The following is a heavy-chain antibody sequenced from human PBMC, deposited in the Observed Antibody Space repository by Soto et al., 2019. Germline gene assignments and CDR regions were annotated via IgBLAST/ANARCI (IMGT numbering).Heavy chain of an antibody. CDR1: GFSLSTSGVG. CDR3: AYRPRSGVFRLAPGSFDI. CDR2: IYWNDDK. D-gene: IGHD3-10*01. Sequence: QITLKESGPTLVKPTQTLTLTCTFSGFSLSTSGVGVGWIRQPPGKALEWLALIYWNDDKRYSPSLKSRLTITKDTSKNQVVLTMTNMDPVDTATYYCAYRPRSGVFRLAPGSFDIWGQGTMVTVSS. J-gene: IGHJ3*02. V-gene: IGHV2-5*01.